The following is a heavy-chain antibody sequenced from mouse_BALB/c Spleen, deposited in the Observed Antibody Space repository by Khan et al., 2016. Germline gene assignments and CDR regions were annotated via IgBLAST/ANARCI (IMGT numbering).Heavy chain of an antibody. CDR3: ARWSYYDGSSYGWFAY. V-gene: IGHV1-7*01. CDR1: GYTFTDYW. D-gene: IGHD1-1*01. CDR2: INPNTGYT. Sequence: VELVESGAELAKPGASVKMSCKASGYTFTDYWMHWVKQRPGQGLEWMGYINPNTGYTEYNQKFKDKATLTADKSSSTAYMQLSSLTSEDSAVYYGARWSYYDGSSYGWFAYWGQGTLVTVSA. J-gene: IGHJ3*01.